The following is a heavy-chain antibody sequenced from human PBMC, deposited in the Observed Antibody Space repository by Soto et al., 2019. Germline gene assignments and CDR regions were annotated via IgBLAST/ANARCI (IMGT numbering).Heavy chain of an antibody. D-gene: IGHD5-18*01. Sequence: PSETLSLTCTVSGGSISSYYWSWIRQPPGKGLEWIGYIYYSGSTNYNPSLKSRVTISVDTSKNQFSLKLSSVTAADTAVYYCARFNVDTAMVTFDDRGQGTPVTVSS. CDR2: IYYSGST. CDR1: GGSISSYY. J-gene: IGHJ4*02. V-gene: IGHV4-59*01. CDR3: ARFNVDTAMVTFDD.